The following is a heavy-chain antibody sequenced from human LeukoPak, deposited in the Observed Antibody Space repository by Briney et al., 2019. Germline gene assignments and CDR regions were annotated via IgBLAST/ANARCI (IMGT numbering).Heavy chain of an antibody. CDR1: GYTFTSHY. J-gene: IGHJ4*02. V-gene: IGHV1-46*01. CDR3: ARDGVAATYYFDY. CDR2: ISPSGGST. D-gene: IGHD5-12*01. Sequence: VASVKVSCKASGYTFTSHYIHWVRHAPGQGLEWMGMISPSGGSTSYPQKFQGRVTMTRDTSTSTVYMELSSLSSEDTAVYFCARDGVAATYYFDYWGQGTLVTVSS.